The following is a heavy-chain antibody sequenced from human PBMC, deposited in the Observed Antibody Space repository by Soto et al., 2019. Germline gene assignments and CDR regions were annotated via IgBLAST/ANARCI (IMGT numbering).Heavy chain of an antibody. J-gene: IGHJ4*02. D-gene: IGHD6-19*01. CDR3: ARVENFSGWYWTPIEF. CDR2: ISTYLGNT. V-gene: IGHV1-18*01. CDR1: GYTFTSYG. Sequence: GASVKVACKASGYTFTSYGISWVRQVPGQGLEWMGWISTYLGNTRYAQKFQDRITMTTDTSTTTAYMDLRSLKSDDTAVYYCARVENFSGWYWTPIEFWGQGTLVTVSS.